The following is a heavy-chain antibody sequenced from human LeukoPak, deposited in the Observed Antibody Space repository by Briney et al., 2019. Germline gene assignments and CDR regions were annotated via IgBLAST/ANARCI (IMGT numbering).Heavy chain of an antibody. CDR2: ISWNSGTV. D-gene: IGHD3-22*01. J-gene: IGHJ4*02. Sequence: GRSLRLPCAASGFTFDHYAMHWVRQAPGKGLEWVSSISWNSGTVDYADSVKGRFTISRDNAKNSLYLQMNSLRTEDMAFYYCARDVWPYTYYYDTHPLGGGFDYWGQGTLVTVSS. CDR1: GFTFDHYA. CDR3: ARDVWPYTYYYDTHPLGGGFDY. V-gene: IGHV3-9*03.